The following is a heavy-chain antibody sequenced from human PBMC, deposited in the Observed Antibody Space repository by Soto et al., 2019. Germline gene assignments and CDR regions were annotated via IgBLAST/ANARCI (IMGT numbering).Heavy chain of an antibody. CDR1: GGSISSGGYY. J-gene: IGHJ6*02. CDR2: IYYSGST. Sequence: SETLSLTCTVSGGSISSGGYYWSWIRQHPGKGLEWIGYIYYSGSTYYNPSLKSRVTISVDTSKNQFSLKLSSVTAADTAVYYCARASTYYDFWSGYYLEVWYYGMDVWGQGTTVTVSS. V-gene: IGHV4-31*03. D-gene: IGHD3-3*01. CDR3: ARASTYYDFWSGYYLEVWYYGMDV.